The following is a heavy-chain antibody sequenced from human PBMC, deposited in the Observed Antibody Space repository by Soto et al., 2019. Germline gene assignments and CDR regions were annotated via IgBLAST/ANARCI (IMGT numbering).Heavy chain of an antibody. V-gene: IGHV4-39*01. J-gene: IGHJ4*02. Sequence: SETLSLTCTVSGDSITSNSYFWAWIRQPPGKGLEWIGSIYYSGTTYYNPSLKSRVTISVDRSKNQFSLKLSSVTAADTAVYYCARHFSVDYFDDSGQGALVTVSS. CDR3: ARHFSVDYFDD. CDR1: GDSITSNSYF. CDR2: IYYSGTT.